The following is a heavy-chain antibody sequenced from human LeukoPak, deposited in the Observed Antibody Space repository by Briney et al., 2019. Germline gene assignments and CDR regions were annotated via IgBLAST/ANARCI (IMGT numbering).Heavy chain of an antibody. D-gene: IGHD6-13*01. CDR1: QFSISYDW. Sequence: GGSLRLSCAASQFSISYDWMHWVRQAPGKGLEWVSVIYSGGSTYYADSVKGRFTISRDNSKNTLYLQMNSLRAEDTAVYYCARELGAAGYFDYWGQGTLVTVSS. CDR2: IYSGGST. CDR3: ARELGAAGYFDY. J-gene: IGHJ4*02. V-gene: IGHV3-53*01.